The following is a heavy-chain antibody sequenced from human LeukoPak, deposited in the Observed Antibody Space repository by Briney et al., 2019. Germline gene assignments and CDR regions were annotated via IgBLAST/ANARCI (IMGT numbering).Heavy chain of an antibody. CDR1: GFTFSSYA. V-gene: IGHV3-23*01. CDR3: AKVSTDIVVVVAATNYFDY. Sequence: PPGGSLRLSCAASGFTFSSYAMSWVRQDPGKGLEWVSAISGSGRSTYYADSVKGRFTISRDNSKNTLYLQMNSLRAEDTAVYYCAKVSTDIVVVVAATNYFDYWGQGTLVTVSS. J-gene: IGHJ4*02. D-gene: IGHD2-15*01. CDR2: ISGSGRST.